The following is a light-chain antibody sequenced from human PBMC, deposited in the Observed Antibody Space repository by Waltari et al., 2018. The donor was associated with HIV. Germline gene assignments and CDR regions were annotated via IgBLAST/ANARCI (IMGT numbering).Light chain of an antibody. CDR1: SSDVGGYNF. Sequence: QSALTQPPSASGSPGQSVTISCTGTSSDVGGYNFVTWYQQHPGKVPKFIIYEVNKRPSGVHDRFSGSKSGNTASLTVSGLQAEDEADYHCSSYAGNNKLVFGGGTKLTVL. CDR2: EVN. V-gene: IGLV2-8*01. J-gene: IGLJ2*01. CDR3: SSYAGNNKLV.